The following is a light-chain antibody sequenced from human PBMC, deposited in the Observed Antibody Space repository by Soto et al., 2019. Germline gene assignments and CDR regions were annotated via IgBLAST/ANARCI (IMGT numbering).Light chain of an antibody. CDR2: EVN. V-gene: IGLV2-23*02. CDR3: CSYAGDTTFFV. Sequence: QSALTQPASMSGSPGQSITICCTGTSSDVGSYYPVSWFQQHPGKAPKLIIYEVNKRPSGVSDRFSGSKSGNTASLTISGLQAADEAEYYCCSYAGDTTFFVFGTGTKLTVL. J-gene: IGLJ1*01. CDR1: SSDVGSYYP.